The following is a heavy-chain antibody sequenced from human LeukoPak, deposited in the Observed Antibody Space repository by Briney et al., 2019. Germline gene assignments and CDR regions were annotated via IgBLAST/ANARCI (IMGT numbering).Heavy chain of an antibody. CDR2: IWCDGSNK. D-gene: IGHD4-17*01. J-gene: IGHJ4*02. CDR3: AKDLGPGYGDSYY. CDR1: GFTFSSYG. Sequence: GGSLRLSCAASGFTFSSYGMHWVRQAPGKGLEWVAVIWCDGSNKYYADSVKGRFTISRDNSKNTLYLQMNSLRAEDTAVYYCAKDLGPGYGDSYYWGQGTLVTVSS. V-gene: IGHV3-33*06.